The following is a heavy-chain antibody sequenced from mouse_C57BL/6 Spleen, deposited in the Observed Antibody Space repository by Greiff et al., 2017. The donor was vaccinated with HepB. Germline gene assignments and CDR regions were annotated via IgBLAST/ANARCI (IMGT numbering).Heavy chain of an antibody. Sequence: VQLQQPGAELVKPGASVKMSCKASGYTFTSYWITWVKQRPGQGLEWIGDIYPGSGSTNYNEKFKSKATLTVDTSSSTAYMQLSSLTSEDSAVYYCARRLDSSGFWFAYWGQGTLVTVSA. CDR1: GYTFTSYW. V-gene: IGHV1-55*01. J-gene: IGHJ3*01. CDR3: ARRLDSSGFWFAY. D-gene: IGHD3-2*02. CDR2: IYPGSGST.